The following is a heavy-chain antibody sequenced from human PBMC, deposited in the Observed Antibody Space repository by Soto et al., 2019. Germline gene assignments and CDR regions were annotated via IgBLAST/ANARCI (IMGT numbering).Heavy chain of an antibody. V-gene: IGHV4-59*01. Sequence: KPSETLSLTCTVSGGSISTYYWSWIRQPPGKGMEWIGYIYYSGSTSYNPSLKSRVTISVDTSKNQFSLKLRSVTAADTAVYYCARDRISGWDQGYGMDVWGQGTTVTVSS. CDR3: ARDRISGWDQGYGMDV. CDR2: IYYSGST. D-gene: IGHD6-19*01. J-gene: IGHJ6*02. CDR1: GGSISTYY.